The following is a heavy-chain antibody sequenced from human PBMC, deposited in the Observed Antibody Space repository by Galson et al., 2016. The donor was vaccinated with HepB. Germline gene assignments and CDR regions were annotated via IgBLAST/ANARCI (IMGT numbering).Heavy chain of an antibody. D-gene: IGHD2-2*02. Sequence: TLSLTCTVSGGSISSGGYFWSWIRQHPGKGLEWIGYIYYSGSTYYNPSLESRVTISVDTSKNQFSLKLSSVTAADTAGYYCARADVVVPATIRLGYYYGMDVWGQGTTVTVSS. CDR1: GGSISSGGYF. J-gene: IGHJ6*02. CDR3: ARADVVVPATIRLGYYYGMDV. CDR2: IYYSGST. V-gene: IGHV4-31*03.